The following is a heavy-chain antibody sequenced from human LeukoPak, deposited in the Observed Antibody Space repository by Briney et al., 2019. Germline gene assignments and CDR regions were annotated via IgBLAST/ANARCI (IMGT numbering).Heavy chain of an antibody. CDR1: GFTVSSNY. CDR2: IYSGGST. CDR3: ARDPPFYGDYEDY. D-gene: IGHD4-17*01. Sequence: GGSLRLSCAASGFTVSSNYMSWVRQAPGKGLEWVSVIYSGGSTYYADSVKGRFTISRDNAKNSLYLQMNSLRDEDTAVYYCARDPPFYGDYEDYWGQGTLVTVSS. V-gene: IGHV3-66*01. J-gene: IGHJ4*02.